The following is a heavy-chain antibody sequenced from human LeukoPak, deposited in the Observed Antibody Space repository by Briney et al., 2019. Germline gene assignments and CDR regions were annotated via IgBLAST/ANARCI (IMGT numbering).Heavy chain of an antibody. CDR3: ARDGLRYFDWLLSIGDAFDI. CDR2: ISSSSSTI. D-gene: IGHD3-9*01. V-gene: IGHV3-48*04. Sequence: PGGSLRLSCAASGFTFSSYSMNWVRQAPGKGLEWVSYISSSSSTIYYADSVKGRFTISRDNAKNSLYLQMNSLRAEDTSVYYCARDGLRYFDWLLSIGDAFDIWGQGTMVTVSS. CDR1: GFTFSSYS. J-gene: IGHJ3*02.